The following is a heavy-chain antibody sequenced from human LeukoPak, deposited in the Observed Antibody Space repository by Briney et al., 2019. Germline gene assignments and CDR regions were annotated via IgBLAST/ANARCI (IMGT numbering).Heavy chain of an antibody. J-gene: IGHJ4*02. CDR1: GYTFTGYY. V-gene: IGHV1-2*02. CDR3: VRGSVVVVAYTDDY. CDR2: INPNSGGT. D-gene: IGHD2-15*01. Sequence: ASVKVSCKASGYTFTGYYRHWVRQDPGQGLEWMGWINPNSGGTNYAQKFQGRVTMTRDASISTAYMELSRLRSDDTAVYYCVRGSVVVVAYTDDYWGQGTLVTVSS.